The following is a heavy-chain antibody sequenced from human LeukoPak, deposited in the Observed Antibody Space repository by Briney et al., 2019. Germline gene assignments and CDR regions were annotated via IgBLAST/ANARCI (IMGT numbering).Heavy chain of an antibody. V-gene: IGHV4-39*07. Sequence: PSETLSLTCTVSGGSISSSSYYWGWIRQPPGKGLEWIGSIYYSGSTYYNPSLKSRVTISVDTSKNQFSLKLSSVTAADTAVYYCARLELRKRPYYYGSGSYYLYFDYWGQGTLVTVSS. D-gene: IGHD3-10*01. CDR3: ARLELRKRPYYYGSGSYYLYFDY. J-gene: IGHJ4*02. CDR2: IYYSGST. CDR1: GGSISSSSYY.